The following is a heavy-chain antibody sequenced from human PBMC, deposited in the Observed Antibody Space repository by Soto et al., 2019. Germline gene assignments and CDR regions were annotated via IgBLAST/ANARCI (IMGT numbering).Heavy chain of an antibody. V-gene: IGHV1-69*02. D-gene: IGHD3-22*01. Sequence: QVQLVQSGAEVKKPGSSVKVSCKASGGTFSSYTISWVRQAPGQGLEWMGRIIPILGIANYAQKFQGRVTITADKSTSTAYMELSRLRSEDTAVYYCARLHETYYYDSSGYPWGQGTLVTVSS. CDR1: GGTFSSYT. CDR2: IIPILGIA. J-gene: IGHJ4*02. CDR3: ARLHETYYYDSSGYP.